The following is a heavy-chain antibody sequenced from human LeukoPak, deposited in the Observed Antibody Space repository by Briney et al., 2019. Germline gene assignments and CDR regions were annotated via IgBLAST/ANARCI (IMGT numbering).Heavy chain of an antibody. CDR3: ARLREGLLSDYFDY. V-gene: IGHV4-39*01. J-gene: IGHJ4*02. D-gene: IGHD2-2*01. Sequence: SETLSLTCTGSGDSISSSSYYWGWIRQPPGKGLEWIGSIYYSGSTYYNPSLKSRVTISVDTSKDQFSLKLSSVTAADTAVYYCARLREGLLSDYFDYWGQGTLVTVSS. CDR1: GDSISSSSYY. CDR2: IYYSGST.